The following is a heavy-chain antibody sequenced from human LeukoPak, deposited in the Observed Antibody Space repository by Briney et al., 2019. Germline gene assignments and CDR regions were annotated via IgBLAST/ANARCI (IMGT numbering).Heavy chain of an antibody. D-gene: IGHD3-10*01. V-gene: IGHV4-39*07. CDR1: GGSISSSSYY. Sequence: SETLSLTCTVSGGSISSSSYYWGWIRQPPGKGLEWIGSIYYSGSTYYNPSLKSRVTISVDTSKNQFSLKLSSVTAADTAVYYCARGRYYYGSGSYEGWGQGTLVTVSS. CDR3: ARGRYYYGSGSYEG. CDR2: IYYSGST. J-gene: IGHJ4*02.